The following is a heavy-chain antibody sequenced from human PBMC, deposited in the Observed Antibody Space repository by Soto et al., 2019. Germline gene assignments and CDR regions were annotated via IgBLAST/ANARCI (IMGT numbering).Heavy chain of an antibody. J-gene: IGHJ4*02. V-gene: IGHV3-48*03. Sequence: LRLSCAASGFTFSSYEMNWVRQAPGKGLEWVSYISSSGSTIYYADSVKGRFTISRDNAKNSLYLQMNSLRAEDTAVYYCARDGSGWYIDYWGQGTLVTVSS. CDR3: ARDGSGWYIDY. CDR2: ISSSGSTI. CDR1: GFTFSSYE. D-gene: IGHD6-19*01.